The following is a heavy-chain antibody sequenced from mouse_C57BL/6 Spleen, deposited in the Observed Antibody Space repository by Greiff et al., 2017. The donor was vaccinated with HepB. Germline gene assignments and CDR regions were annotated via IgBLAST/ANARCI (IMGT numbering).Heavy chain of an antibody. J-gene: IGHJ2*01. D-gene: IGHD2-4*01. V-gene: IGHV1-82*01. CDR1: GYAFSSSW. CDR3: ARAGMGLRRGFDY. CDR2: IYPGDGDT. Sequence: VQLQQSGPELVKPGASVKISCKASGYAFSSSWMNWVKQRPGKGLEWIGRIYPGDGDTNYNGKFKGKATLTADKSSSTAYMQLSSLTSEDSAVYFCARAGMGLRRGFDYGGQGTTLTVSS.